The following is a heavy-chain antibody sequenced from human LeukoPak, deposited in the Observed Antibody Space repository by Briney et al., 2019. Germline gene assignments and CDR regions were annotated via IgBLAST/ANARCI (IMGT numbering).Heavy chain of an antibody. V-gene: IGHV3-21*01. CDR3: ARDTSDTSGLDY. D-gene: IGHD3-22*01. Sequence: GGSLRLSCAASGFTFSSYSMNWVRQAPGKGLEWVSSISSGSSYIYYADSVKGRFTISRDNAKNSLYLQMNSLRADDTAVYYCARDTSDTSGLDYWGQGTLVTVSS. CDR1: GFTFSSYS. J-gene: IGHJ4*02. CDR2: ISSGSSYI.